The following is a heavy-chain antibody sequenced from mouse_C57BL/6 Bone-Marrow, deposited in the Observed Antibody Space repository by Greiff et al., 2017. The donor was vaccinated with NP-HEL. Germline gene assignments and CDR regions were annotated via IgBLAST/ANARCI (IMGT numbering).Heavy chain of an antibody. V-gene: IGHV1-42*01. Sequence: EVQLQQSGPELVKPGASVKISCKASGYSFTGYYMNWVKQSPEKSLEWIGEINPSTGGTTYNQKFKAKATLTVDKSSSTAYMQRKSLTSEDSAVYYCARSDYDYAWYCDVWGTGTTVTVSS. CDR2: INPSTGGT. J-gene: IGHJ1*03. CDR1: GYSFTGYY. D-gene: IGHD2-4*01. CDR3: ARSDYDYAWYCDV.